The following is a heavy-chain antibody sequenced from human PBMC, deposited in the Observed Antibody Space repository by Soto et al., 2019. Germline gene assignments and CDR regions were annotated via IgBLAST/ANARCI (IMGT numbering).Heavy chain of an antibody. CDR2: IYYSGST. J-gene: IGHJ6*02. CDR1: GGSISSSSYY. V-gene: IGHV4-39*01. Sequence: SETLSLTCTVSGGSISSSSYYWGWIRQPPGKGLEWIGSIYYSGSTYYNPSLKSRVTMSVDTSKNQFSLKLSSVTAADTAVYYCARNKGSSSRNLYYGMDVWGQGTTVTVSS. CDR3: ARNKGSSSRNLYYGMDV. D-gene: IGHD6-13*01.